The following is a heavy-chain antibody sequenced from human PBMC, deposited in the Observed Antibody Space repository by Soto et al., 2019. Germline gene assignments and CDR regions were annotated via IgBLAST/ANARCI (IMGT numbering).Heavy chain of an antibody. CDR3: VMGYDSSSLPFDP. D-gene: IGHD6-6*01. J-gene: IGHJ5*02. CDR1: GGTFSSYA. V-gene: IGHV1-69*13. Sequence: ASVKVSCKASGGTFSSYAISWVRQAPGQGLEWMGGIIPIFGTANYAQKFQGRVTITADESTSTAYMELSSLRSEDTAVYYCVMGYDSSSLPFDPWGQGTLVTVSS. CDR2: IIPIFGTA.